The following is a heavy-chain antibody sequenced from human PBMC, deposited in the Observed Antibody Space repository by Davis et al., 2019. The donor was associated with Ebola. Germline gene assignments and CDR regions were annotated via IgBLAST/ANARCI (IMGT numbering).Heavy chain of an antibody. CDR1: GFIFSSYV. J-gene: IGHJ3*02. Sequence: GESLKISCAASGFIFSSYVMSWVRQAPGKGLEWVSTLGTSADTYYADSVKGRFTISRDNSKNTLYLQMNGLRVEDTAIYYFAKDTSNIWFDMWGQGTMVTVSS. CDR2: LGTSADT. CDR3: AKDTSNIWFDM. V-gene: IGHV3-23*01. D-gene: IGHD2-2*01.